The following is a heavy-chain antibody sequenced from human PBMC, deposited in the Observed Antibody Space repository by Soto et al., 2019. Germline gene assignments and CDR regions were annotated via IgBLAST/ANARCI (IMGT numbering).Heavy chain of an antibody. V-gene: IGHV4-39*01. D-gene: IGHD1-7*01. CDR1: GSSTYY. Sequence: LSLTCTVSGSSTYYWGWIRQPPGKGLEWIGSIYYSGTTYYSTSLKSRVTISVDTSKNQFSLKLSSVTAADTAVYYCTRQLTGTTRGVFDYWGQGILVTVSS. CDR3: TRQLTGTTRGVFDY. CDR2: IYYSGTT. J-gene: IGHJ4*02.